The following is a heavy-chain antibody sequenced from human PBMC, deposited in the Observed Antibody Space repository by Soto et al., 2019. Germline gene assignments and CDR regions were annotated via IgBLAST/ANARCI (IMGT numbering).Heavy chain of an antibody. CDR3: ARGVYDDDSGYIYATDV. J-gene: IGHJ6*02. D-gene: IGHD5-12*01. V-gene: IGHV3-33*01. CDR1: GFSFKNFA. CDR2: IWFDGSNK. Sequence: GGSLRLSCAAFGFSFKNFALNWVRQAPGKGLEWVSIIWFDGSNKYYADSVKGRFAISRDNSKYTVYLQMNSLRAEDTAVYYFARGVYDDDSGYIYATDVWGQVTTVTVS.